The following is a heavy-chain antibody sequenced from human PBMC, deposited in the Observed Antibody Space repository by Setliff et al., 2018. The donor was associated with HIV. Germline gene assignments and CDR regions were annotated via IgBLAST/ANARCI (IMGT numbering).Heavy chain of an antibody. CDR3: VKDGTPIGRYYQYFHV. CDR1: GFNFINYA. J-gene: IGHJ6*04. V-gene: IGHV3-9*01. Sequence: GGSLRLSCGGSGFNFINYAMHWVRQSPGKGLEWVSGISWNSDIIGYADYAEGRFTISRDNANNSLFLEMNNLRPEDTAFYYCVKDGTPIGRYYQYFHVWGEGIMVTVSS. D-gene: IGHD1-26*01. CDR2: ISWNSDII.